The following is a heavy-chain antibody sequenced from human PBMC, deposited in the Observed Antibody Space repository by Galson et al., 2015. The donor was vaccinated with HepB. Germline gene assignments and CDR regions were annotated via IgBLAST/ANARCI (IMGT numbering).Heavy chain of an antibody. J-gene: IGHJ4*02. CDR1: GFTFGDYA. Sequence: SLRLSCAASGFTFGDYAMHWVRQAPGKGLEWVSGISWNSVRIGHADSVKGRFTISRDNAKNSLYLQMNSLRAEDTALYYCAKDDRPYSNSLQYWGQGTLVTVSS. D-gene: IGHD6-13*01. CDR3: AKDDRPYSNSLQY. V-gene: IGHV3-9*01. CDR2: ISWNSVRI.